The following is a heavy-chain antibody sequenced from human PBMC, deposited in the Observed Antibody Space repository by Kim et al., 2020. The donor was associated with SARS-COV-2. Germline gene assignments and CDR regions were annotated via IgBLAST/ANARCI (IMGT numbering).Heavy chain of an antibody. J-gene: IGHJ6*02. CDR3: ARDEDIVVVVAATEKFSRYCGMDV. CDR2: ISYDGSNK. CDR1: GFTFSSYA. V-gene: IGHV3-30*04. Sequence: GGSLRLSCAASGFTFSSYAMHWVRQAPGKGLEWVAVISYDGSNKYYADSVKGRFTISRDNSKNTLYLQMNSLRAEDTAVYYCARDEDIVVVVAATEKFSRYCGMDVWGRGTTVTVSS. D-gene: IGHD2-15*01.